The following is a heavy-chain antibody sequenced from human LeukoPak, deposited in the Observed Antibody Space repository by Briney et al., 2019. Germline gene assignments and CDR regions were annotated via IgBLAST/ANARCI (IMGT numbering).Heavy chain of an antibody. D-gene: IGHD2-21*02. V-gene: IGHV1-2*02. J-gene: IGHJ4*02. Sequence: GASVKVSCKASGYTFSGYYMHWVRQAPGQGLEWVGWINPNSGGTNYAQKFQGGVTMTRDTSISTAYMELSRLLSGDTAVYYCARGKTMVYCGGDCYRFDNWGQGTLVTVSS. CDR3: ARGKTMVYCGGDCYRFDN. CDR1: GYTFSGYY. CDR2: INPNSGGT.